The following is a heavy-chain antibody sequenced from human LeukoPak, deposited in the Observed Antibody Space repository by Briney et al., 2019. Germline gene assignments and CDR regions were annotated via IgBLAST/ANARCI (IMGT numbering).Heavy chain of an antibody. CDR1: GYTFTSYD. J-gene: IGHJ4*02. V-gene: IGHV1-2*02. D-gene: IGHD3-3*01. CDR3: ARGRRYDFWSGNTSPSFDY. Sequence: GASVKVSCKASGYTFTSYDINWVRQATGQGLEWMGWINPNSGGTNYAQKFQGRVTMTRDTSISTAYMELSRLRSDDTAVYYCARGRRYDFWSGNTSPSFDYWGQGTLVTVSS. CDR2: INPNSGGT.